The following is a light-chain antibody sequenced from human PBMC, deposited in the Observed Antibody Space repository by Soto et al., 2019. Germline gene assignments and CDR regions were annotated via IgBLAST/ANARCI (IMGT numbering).Light chain of an antibody. Sequence: QAVVTQPPSASGTPGQRVTISCSGSSSNIGSNTVNWYQQLPGTAPKLLIYSNTQRPSGVPDRFSGSKSGTSASLAISGLQSEDEDDYYCAAWDDSLNGVVFGGGTKVTVL. CDR1: SSNIGSNT. CDR2: SNT. V-gene: IGLV1-44*01. J-gene: IGLJ2*01. CDR3: AAWDDSLNGVV.